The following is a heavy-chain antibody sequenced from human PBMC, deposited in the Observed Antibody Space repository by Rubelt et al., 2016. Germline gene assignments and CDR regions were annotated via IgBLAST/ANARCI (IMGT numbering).Heavy chain of an antibody. Sequence: QVQLQESGPGLVKPSETLSLTCTVSGGSVSSGSHYWSWIRQPPGKGLEWIGYIYYSGSTNYNPSLKSRVTISVDTSKNQFSLRLGSVTAADTAVYYCARLTTVTRDAFDIWGQGTMVTVSS. CDR2: IYYSGST. CDR1: GGSVSSGSHY. D-gene: IGHD4-17*01. CDR3: ARLTTVTRDAFDI. J-gene: IGHJ3*02. V-gene: IGHV4-61*01.